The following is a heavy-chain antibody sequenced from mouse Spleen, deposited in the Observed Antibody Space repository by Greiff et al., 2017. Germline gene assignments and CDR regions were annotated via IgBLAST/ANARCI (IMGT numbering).Heavy chain of an antibody. CDR3: ARPYYYGSSLYWYFDV. V-gene: IGHV5-9-1*01. CDR1: GFTFSSYA. Sequence: EVMLVESGGGLVKPGGSLKLSCAASGFTFSSYAMSWVRQTPEKRLEWVATISSGGSYTYYPDSVKGRFTISRDNAKNTLYLQMSSLRSEDTAMYYCARPYYYGSSLYWYFDVWGAGTTVTVSS. J-gene: IGHJ1*01. CDR2: ISSGGSYT. D-gene: IGHD1-1*01.